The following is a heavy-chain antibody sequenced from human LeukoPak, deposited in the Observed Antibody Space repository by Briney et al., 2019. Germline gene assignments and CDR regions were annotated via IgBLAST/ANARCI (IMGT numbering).Heavy chain of an antibody. CDR3: ARHDGVAATGPFDY. D-gene: IGHD2-15*01. Sequence: SETLSLTCTASGFSIRAHYSWAWIRQPPGTGLEWVGIISHTGFSYYNPSLKSRVAISLDSSKNEFSLRLNSVTGADTAVYYCARHDGVAATGPFDYWGQGTLVTVSS. J-gene: IGHJ4*02. CDR2: ISHTGFS. CDR1: GFSIRAHYS. V-gene: IGHV4-38-2*02.